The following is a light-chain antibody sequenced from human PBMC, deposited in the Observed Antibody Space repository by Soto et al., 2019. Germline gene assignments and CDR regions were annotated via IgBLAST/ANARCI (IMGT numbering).Light chain of an antibody. J-gene: IGLJ1*01. CDR2: EVS. Sequence: QSALPQPASVSGSPGQSITISCTGTSSDVGGYNYVSWYQQHPGKAPKLMIYEVSNRPSGVSNRFSGSKSGNTASLTISVLQAEDEADYYCSSYTSSSTYVFGTGTKVTVL. CDR3: SSYTSSSTYV. CDR1: SSDVGGYNY. V-gene: IGLV2-14*01.